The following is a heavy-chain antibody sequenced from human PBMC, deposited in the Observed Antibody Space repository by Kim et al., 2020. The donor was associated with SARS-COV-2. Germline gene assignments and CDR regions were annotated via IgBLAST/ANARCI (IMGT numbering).Heavy chain of an antibody. CDR1: GFTFSDYA. J-gene: IGHJ5*02. D-gene: IGHD2-15*01. CDR3: AKRSCRGGSCNSLGNWFDP. V-gene: IGHV3-23*01. Sequence: GGSLRLSCAASGFTFSDYAMNWVRQAPGKGLEWVSGISSSGASTYYADSVKGRFTISRENSKNTLYLQMSTLRAEDTAVYYCAKRSCRGGSCNSLGNWFDPWGQGPLVTVSS. CDR2: ISSSGAST.